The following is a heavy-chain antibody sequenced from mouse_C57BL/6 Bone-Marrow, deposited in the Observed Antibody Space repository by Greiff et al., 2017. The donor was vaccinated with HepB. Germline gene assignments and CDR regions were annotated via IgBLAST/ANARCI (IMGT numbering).Heavy chain of an antibody. V-gene: IGHV1-64*01. CDR2: IHPNSGST. Sequence: QVQLQQPGAELVKPGASVKLSCKASGYTFTSYWMHWVKQRPGQGLEWIGMIHPNSGSTNYNEKFKSKATLTVDKSSSTAYMQLSSLTSEDSAVYYCARWHYYYGSSTYYFDYWGQGTTLTVSS. CDR3: ARWHYYYGSSTYYFDY. D-gene: IGHD1-1*01. J-gene: IGHJ2*01. CDR1: GYTFTSYW.